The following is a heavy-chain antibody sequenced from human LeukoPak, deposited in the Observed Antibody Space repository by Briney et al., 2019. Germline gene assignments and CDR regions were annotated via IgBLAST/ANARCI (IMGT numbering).Heavy chain of an antibody. V-gene: IGHV1-2*02. CDR3: AAMGTYYYDSSGYLN. Sequence: ASVKVSCKASGYTFTGYYMHWVRQAPGQGLEWMGWINPNSGGTNYAQKFQGRVTMTRDTSISTAYMELSRLRSDDTAVYYCAAMGTYYYDSSGYLNWGQGTLVTVSS. D-gene: IGHD3-22*01. CDR2: INPNSGGT. J-gene: IGHJ4*02. CDR1: GYTFTGYY.